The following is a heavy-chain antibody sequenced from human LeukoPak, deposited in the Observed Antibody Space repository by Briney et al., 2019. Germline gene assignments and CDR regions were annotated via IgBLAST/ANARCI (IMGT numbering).Heavy chain of an antibody. CDR1: GFTFSTYS. V-gene: IGHV3-48*01. J-gene: IGHJ4*02. D-gene: IGHD3-16*01. CDR3: ASVRGGY. CDR2: ITGSSII. Sequence: GGSLRLSCAASGFTFSTYSMNWVRQAPGKGVEWVSYITGSSIIYYSDSVKGRFTVSRDNAKISLYLQMSSLRAEDTAVYYCASVRGGYWGQGTLVTVSS.